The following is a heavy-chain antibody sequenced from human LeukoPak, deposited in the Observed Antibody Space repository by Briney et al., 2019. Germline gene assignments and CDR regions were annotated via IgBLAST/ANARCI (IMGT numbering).Heavy chain of an antibody. CDR1: SFTLSSYS. D-gene: IGHD3-10*01. Sequence: GGSLRLSCAASSFTLSSYSMNCVRQAPGKGLEWVSSISSSSSYIYYADSVKGRFTISRDKAKNSLYLQMNILRAEDMALYYCASVDYYGSGNYYNDVDYWGQGTLVTVSS. V-gene: IGHV3-21*01. J-gene: IGHJ4*02. CDR3: ASVDYYGSGNYYNDVDY. CDR2: ISSSSSYI.